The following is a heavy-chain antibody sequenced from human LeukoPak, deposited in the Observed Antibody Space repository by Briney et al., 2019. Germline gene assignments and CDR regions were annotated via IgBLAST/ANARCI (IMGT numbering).Heavy chain of an antibody. CDR2: INHSGST. Sequence: PSETLSLTCAVYGGSFSGYYWSWIRQPPGKGLEWIGEINHSGSTNYNPSLKSRVTISVDTSKNQFSLKLSSVTAADTAVYYCARARLATVNDYWGQGTLVTVSS. CDR1: GGSFSGYY. D-gene: IGHD4-11*01. CDR3: ARARLATVNDY. V-gene: IGHV4-34*01. J-gene: IGHJ4*02.